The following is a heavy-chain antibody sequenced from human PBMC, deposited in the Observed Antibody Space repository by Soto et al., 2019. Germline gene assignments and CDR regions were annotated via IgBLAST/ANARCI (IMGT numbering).Heavy chain of an antibody. J-gene: IGHJ4*02. CDR3: ARWSQDYGEGGYYFDY. D-gene: IGHD4-17*01. Sequence: EVQLVESGGGLVQPGGSLRLSCAASGFTFSSYAMHWVRQAPGKGLEYVSAISSNGGSTYYANSVKGRFTISRDNSKNTLYLQMGSLRAEDMAVYYCARWSQDYGEGGYYFDYWGQGTLVTVSS. V-gene: IGHV3-64*01. CDR2: ISSNGGST. CDR1: GFTFSSYA.